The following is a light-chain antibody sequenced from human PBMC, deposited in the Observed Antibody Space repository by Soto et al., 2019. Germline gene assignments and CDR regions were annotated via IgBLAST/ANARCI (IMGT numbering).Light chain of an antibody. J-gene: IGLJ2*01. CDR3: SSYTSSSTVV. V-gene: IGLV2-14*01. CDR2: DVS. Sequence: QSALTQPASVSGSPGQSITISCTGTSSDVGGYNYVSWYQQHPGKAPKLMIYDVSNRPSGVSNRFSGSKSGNTASLTISGLQAADEADSYCSSYTSSSTVVFGGGTKLTVL. CDR1: SSDVGGYNY.